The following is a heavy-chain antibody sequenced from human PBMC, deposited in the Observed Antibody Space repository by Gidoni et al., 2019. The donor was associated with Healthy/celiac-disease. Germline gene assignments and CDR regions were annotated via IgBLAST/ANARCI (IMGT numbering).Heavy chain of an antibody. D-gene: IGHD5-12*01. V-gene: IGHV1-18*01. CDR1: GYTFTRYG. Sequence: QVQLVQSGAEVKQPGASVKVSCKASGYTFTRYGISWVRQAPGQGLEGMGWISAYNGNTNYAQKLQGRVTMTTDTSTSTAYMELRSLRSDDTAVYYCARDRIKRWLQFNWFDPWGQGTLVTVSS. CDR3: ARDRIKRWLQFNWFDP. J-gene: IGHJ5*02. CDR2: ISAYNGNT.